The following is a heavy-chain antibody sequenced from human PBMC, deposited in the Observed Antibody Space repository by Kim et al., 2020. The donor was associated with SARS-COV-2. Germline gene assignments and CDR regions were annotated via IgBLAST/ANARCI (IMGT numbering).Heavy chain of an antibody. J-gene: IGHJ6*03. CDR3: ARGTRQWLSRHYYYYMDV. CDR2: INHSGST. D-gene: IGHD6-19*01. V-gene: IGHV4-34*01. Sequence: SETLSLTCAVYGGSFSGYYWSWIRQPPGKGLEWIGEINHSGSTNYNPSLKSRVTISVDTSKNQFSLKLSSVTAADTAVYYCARGTRQWLSRHYYYYMDVWCKGTMVTVSS. CDR1: GGSFSGYY.